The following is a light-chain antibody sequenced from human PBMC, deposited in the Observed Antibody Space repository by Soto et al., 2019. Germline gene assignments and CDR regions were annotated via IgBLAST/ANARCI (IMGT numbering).Light chain of an antibody. CDR3: QSYFSSLSGWV. CDR2: GNT. CDR1: SSNIGAGYD. V-gene: IGLV1-40*01. J-gene: IGLJ3*02. Sequence: QSVLTQPPSVSGAPGQRVTISCTGSSSNIGAGYDVHWYQQLPGTAPKLLIYGNTNRPSGVPDRFSGSKSATSASLAITGLQAEDEAAYYCQSYFSSLSGWVFGGGTKLTVL.